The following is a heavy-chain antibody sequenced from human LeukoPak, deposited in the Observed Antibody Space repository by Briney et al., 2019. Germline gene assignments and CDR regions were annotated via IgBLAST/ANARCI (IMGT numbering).Heavy chain of an antibody. J-gene: IGHJ4*02. CDR2: IYYTGST. Sequence: SETLSLTCNVSGGSIGSYYWTWIRQPPGKGLEWIGYIYYTGSTNYNPSLKSRVTISVDTSKNQFSLNLTSVTAADTAVYYCAIGTWYNYFDHWGQGTLVTVSS. D-gene: IGHD1-1*01. CDR3: AIGTWYNYFDH. V-gene: IGHV4-59*01. CDR1: GGSIGSYY.